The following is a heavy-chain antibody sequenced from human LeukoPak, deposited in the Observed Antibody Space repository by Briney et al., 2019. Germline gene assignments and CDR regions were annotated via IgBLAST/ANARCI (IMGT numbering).Heavy chain of an antibody. CDR1: GFTFSSYA. V-gene: IGHV3-23*01. Sequence: GGSLRLSCAASGFTFSSYAMSWVRQAPGKGLEWVSAISGSGGSTYYADSVKGRFTISRDSSKNTLYLQMNSLRAEDTAVYYCAKERPNYYDSSGYYYRGLDYWGQGTLVTVSS. CDR3: AKERPNYYDSSGYYYRGLDY. D-gene: IGHD3-22*01. CDR2: ISGSGGST. J-gene: IGHJ4*02.